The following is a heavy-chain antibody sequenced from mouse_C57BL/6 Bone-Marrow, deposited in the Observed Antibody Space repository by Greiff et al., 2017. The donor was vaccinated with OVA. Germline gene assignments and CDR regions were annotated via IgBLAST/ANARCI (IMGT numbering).Heavy chain of an antibody. CDR3: ARSGPFYYSTFAY. V-gene: IGHV1-42*01. D-gene: IGHD2-5*01. J-gene: IGHJ3*01. Sequence: VQLQQSGPELVKPGASVKISCKASGYSFTGYYMNWVKQSPEKSLEWIGEINPSTGGTTYNQKFKAKATLTVDKSSSTAYMQLKSLTSEDSAVYYCARSGPFYYSTFAYWGQGTLVTVSA. CDR2: INPSTGGT. CDR1: GYSFTGYY.